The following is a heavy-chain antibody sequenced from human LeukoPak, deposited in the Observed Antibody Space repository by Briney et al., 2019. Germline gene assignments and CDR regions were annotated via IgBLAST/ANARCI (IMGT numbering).Heavy chain of an antibody. CDR1: GFTFSSYW. Sequence: GGSLRLSCAAFGFTFSSYWMSWVRQAPGKGLEWMANIKQDGSEKYYVDSVKGRFTISRDNAKNSLYLRMNSLRAEDTAVYYCARGKDYDFWSGYQAGFDYWGQGTLVTVSS. J-gene: IGHJ4*02. V-gene: IGHV3-7*01. D-gene: IGHD3-3*01. CDR2: IKQDGSEK. CDR3: ARGKDYDFWSGYQAGFDY.